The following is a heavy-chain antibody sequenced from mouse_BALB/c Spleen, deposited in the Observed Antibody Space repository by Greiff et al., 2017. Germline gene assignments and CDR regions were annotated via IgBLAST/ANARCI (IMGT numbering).Heavy chain of an antibody. J-gene: IGHJ2*01. D-gene: IGHD1-1*01. Sequence: VQLQQSGAELVRPGSSVKISCKASGYAFSSYWMNWVKQRPGQGLEWIGQIYPGDGDTNYNGKFKGKATLTADKSSSTAYMQLSSLTSEDSAVYFCAREGTTVEDYWGQGTTLTVSS. CDR2: IYPGDGDT. CDR1: GYAFSSYW. CDR3: AREGTTVEDY. V-gene: IGHV1-80*01.